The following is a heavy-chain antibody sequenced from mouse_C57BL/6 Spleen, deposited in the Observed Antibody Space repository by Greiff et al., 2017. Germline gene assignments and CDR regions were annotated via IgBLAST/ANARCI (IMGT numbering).Heavy chain of an antibody. D-gene: IGHD1-1*01. CDR2: IYPGHSDT. CDR1: GYTFTSYW. CDR3: TREESYGSSPFDY. J-gene: IGHJ2*01. V-gene: IGHV1-5*01. Sequence: EVQLQQSGTVLARPGASVKMSCKTSGYTFTSYWMHWVKQRPGQGLEWIGAIYPGHSDTSYNQKFKGKAKLTAVTSASTAYMELSSLTNEDSAVYYCTREESYGSSPFDYWGQGTTLTVSS.